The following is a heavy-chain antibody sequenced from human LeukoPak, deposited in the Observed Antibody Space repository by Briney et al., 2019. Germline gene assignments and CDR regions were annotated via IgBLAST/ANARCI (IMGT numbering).Heavy chain of an antibody. CDR2: INHSGST. Sequence: SETLSLTCAVYGGSFSGYYWSWIRQPPGKGLEWIGEINHSGSTNYNPSLKSRVTISVDTSNNQRSLKRSALSAAGWALYFCGXXVQWLAGNFDYWGQGTLVTVSS. D-gene: IGHD6-19*01. V-gene: IGHV4-34*01. J-gene: IGHJ4*02. CDR3: GXXVQWLAGNFDY. CDR1: GGSFSGYY.